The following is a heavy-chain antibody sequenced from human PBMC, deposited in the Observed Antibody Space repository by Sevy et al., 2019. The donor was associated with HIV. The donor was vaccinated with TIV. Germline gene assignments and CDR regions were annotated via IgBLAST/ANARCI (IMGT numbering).Heavy chain of an antibody. Sequence: ASVKVSCKVSGYTLTELSMHWVRQAPGKGLEWMGGFDPEDGETIYAQKFQGRVTMTEDTSTDTAYMELSSLRSEDTAVYYCATCRRYYDILTGYYTFLYFDYWGQGTLVTVSS. V-gene: IGHV1-24*01. J-gene: IGHJ4*02. CDR3: ATCRRYYDILTGYYTFLYFDY. D-gene: IGHD3-9*01. CDR1: GYTLTELS. CDR2: FDPEDGET.